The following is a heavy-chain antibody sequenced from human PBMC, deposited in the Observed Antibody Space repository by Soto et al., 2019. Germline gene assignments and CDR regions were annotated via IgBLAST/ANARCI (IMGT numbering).Heavy chain of an antibody. CDR3: ARDLELQREQPYDAFDI. Sequence: PGGSLRLSCAASGFTFSSYSMNWVRQAPGKGLEWVSYISSSSSTIYYADSVKGRFTISRDNAKNSLYLRMNSLRAEDTAVYYCARDLELQREQPYDAFDIWGQGTMVTVSS. CDR1: GFTFSSYS. V-gene: IGHV3-48*01. D-gene: IGHD1-7*01. J-gene: IGHJ3*02. CDR2: ISSSSSTI.